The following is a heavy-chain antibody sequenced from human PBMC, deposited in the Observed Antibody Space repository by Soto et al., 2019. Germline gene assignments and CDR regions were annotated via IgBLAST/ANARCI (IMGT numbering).Heavy chain of an antibody. CDR3: ARGSVVVPAATSYYYYYMDV. Sequence: ASVKVSCKASGYTFTGYYMHWVRQAPGQGLEWMGWINPNSGGTNYAQKFQGWVTMTRDTSISTAYMELSRLRSDDTAVYYCARGSVVVPAATSYYYYYMDVWGKGTTVTVSS. CDR1: GYTFTGYY. CDR2: INPNSGGT. V-gene: IGHV1-2*04. J-gene: IGHJ6*03. D-gene: IGHD2-2*01.